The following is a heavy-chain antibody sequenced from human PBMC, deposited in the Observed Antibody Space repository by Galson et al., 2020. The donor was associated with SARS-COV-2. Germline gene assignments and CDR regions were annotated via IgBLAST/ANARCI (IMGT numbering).Heavy chain of an antibody. V-gene: IGHV1-24*01. CDR3: ATAVAVTSFGLGYYDYGMDV. D-gene: IGHD4-17*01. Sequence: ASVKVSCKVSGYTLTELSMHWVRQAPGKGLEWMGGFDPEDGETIYAQKFQGRVTMTEDTSTDTAYMELSSLRSEDTAVYYCATAVAVTSFGLGYYDYGMDVWGQGTTVTVSS. CDR1: GYTLTELS. CDR2: FDPEDGET. J-gene: IGHJ6*02.